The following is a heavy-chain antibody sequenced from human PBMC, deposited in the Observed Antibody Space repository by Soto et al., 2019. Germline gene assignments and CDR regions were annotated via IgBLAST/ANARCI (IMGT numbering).Heavy chain of an antibody. J-gene: IGHJ3*02. Sequence: GGSLRLSCAASGFTFSDYYMSWIRQAPGKGLEWVSYISSSGSTIYYADSVKGRFTISRDNAKNSLYLQMNCLRAEDTAVYYCARDSFKYCSSTSCYEGGAFDIWGQETMVTVSS. D-gene: IGHD2-2*01. V-gene: IGHV3-11*01. CDR1: GFTFSDYY. CDR3: ARDSFKYCSSTSCYEGGAFDI. CDR2: ISSSGSTI.